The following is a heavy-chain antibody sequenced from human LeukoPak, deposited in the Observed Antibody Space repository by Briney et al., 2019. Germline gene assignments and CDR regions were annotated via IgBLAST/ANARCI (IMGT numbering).Heavy chain of an antibody. D-gene: IGHD1-26*01. J-gene: IGHJ4*02. CDR3: ARAFGTYQYYLDY. Sequence: KPSETLSLTCAVYGGSFSGYYWSWIRQPPGKGLEWIGEINHSGSTNYNPSLKSRVTISVDTSKNQFSLKLSSVTAADTAIYYCARAFGTYQYYLDYRGQGTLVTVSS. V-gene: IGHV4-34*01. CDR2: INHSGST. CDR1: GGSFSGYY.